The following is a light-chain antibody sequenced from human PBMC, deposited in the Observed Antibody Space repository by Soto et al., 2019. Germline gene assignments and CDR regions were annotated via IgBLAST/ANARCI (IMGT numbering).Light chain of an antibody. CDR1: QGISNS. Sequence: DIQMTQSPSSLSASVGDRVTLTCRASQGISNSLAWYQQNAGKNPKLLIYAASSLQSGVPSRFSGSGSGTDFSLTISSLQAEDVATYYCQSYNSARVTFGGGTKVEIK. CDR3: QSYNSARVT. J-gene: IGKJ4*01. V-gene: IGKV1-27*01. CDR2: AAS.